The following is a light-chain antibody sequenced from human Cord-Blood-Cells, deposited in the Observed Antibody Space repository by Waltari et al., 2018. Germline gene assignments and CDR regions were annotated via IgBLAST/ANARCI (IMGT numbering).Light chain of an antibody. V-gene: IGLV2-11*01. CDR2: DVS. CDR3: CSYAGSYTYV. Sequence: QSALTQPRSVSGSPGQSVTISCTGTSSDVGGYNYVTWYQQHPGKAPKLMIYDVSKRPSVVPDRFSGSKSGNTASLTISVVQAEDEADYYCCSYAGSYTYVFGTGTKVTVL. J-gene: IGLJ1*01. CDR1: SSDVGGYNY.